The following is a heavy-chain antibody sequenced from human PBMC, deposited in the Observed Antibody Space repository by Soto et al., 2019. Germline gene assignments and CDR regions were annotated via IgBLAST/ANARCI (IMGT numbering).Heavy chain of an antibody. CDR2: ISGSGVTT. CDR1: EFTFSTYA. Sequence: EVQLLESGGGLVQPGGSLRLSCAAFEFTFSTYAMTWVRQAPGKWLEWVSGISGSGVTTYYADSVKGRFTISRDNSKNPLYLQLNSLRAEDTAVYCCAKIFLPLTVIVNDAFDIWGQGTMVTVSS. V-gene: IGHV3-23*01. D-gene: IGHD7-27*01. CDR3: AKIFLPLTVIVNDAFDI. J-gene: IGHJ3*02.